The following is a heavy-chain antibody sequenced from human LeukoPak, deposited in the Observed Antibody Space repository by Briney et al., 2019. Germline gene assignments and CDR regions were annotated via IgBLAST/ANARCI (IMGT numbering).Heavy chain of an antibody. V-gene: IGHV3-15*01. D-gene: IGHD6-13*01. CDR2: IKSKTDGGPT. CDR1: GFTFTNAW. CDR3: ARERGSSSWKYFDY. Sequence: KPGGSLRLSCAASGFTFTNAWMSWVRQAPGKGLEWVGRIKSKTDGGPTDYAAPVKGRFSISRDDSENTLYLQMNSLKTEDTAVYYCARERGSSSWKYFDYWGQGTLVTVSS. J-gene: IGHJ4*02.